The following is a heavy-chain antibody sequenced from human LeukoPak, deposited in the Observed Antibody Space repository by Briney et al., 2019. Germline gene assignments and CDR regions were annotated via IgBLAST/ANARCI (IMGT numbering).Heavy chain of an antibody. J-gene: IGHJ4*02. CDR2: IIGNGADI. D-gene: IGHD3-22*01. V-gene: IGHV3-23*01. Sequence: GGSLRLSCTATGFTFGIFAMNWVRQAPGKGLEWVSVIIGNGADIDYADSVKGRFTISRDNSKNSLSLQVSSLRAEDTAVYYCAKTNGYYSDWGQGTLVTVSS. CDR1: GFTFGIFA. CDR3: AKTNGYYSD.